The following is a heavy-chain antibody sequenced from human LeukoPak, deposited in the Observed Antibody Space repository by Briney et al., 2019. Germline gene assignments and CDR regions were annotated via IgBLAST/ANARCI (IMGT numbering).Heavy chain of an antibody. D-gene: IGHD3-16*01. CDR2: INPNSGGT. CDR1: GYTFTGYY. V-gene: IGHV1-2*02. J-gene: IGHJ4*02. CDR3: ARLITFGGVSDY. Sequence: ASVKVSCKASGYTFTGYYMHWVRQAPGQGLEWMGWINPNSGGTNYAQKFQGRVTMTRDTSISTAYMELSGLGSDDTAVYYCARLITFGGVSDYWGQGTLVTVSS.